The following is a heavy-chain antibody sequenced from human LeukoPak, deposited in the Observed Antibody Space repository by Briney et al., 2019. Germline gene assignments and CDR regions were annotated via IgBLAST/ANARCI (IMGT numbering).Heavy chain of an antibody. Sequence: PSETLSLTCSVSGGSISTYYGTWIRLSAGKGLEWIGRIHPSGSANYNPSLKSRVTMSIDTSKNQFSLKVTSVSAADTGVYYCARAPEFSSGWLLDCWDQGSLVTVSS. CDR1: GGSISTYY. CDR2: IHPSGSA. D-gene: IGHD6-19*01. CDR3: ARAPEFSSGWLLDC. V-gene: IGHV4-4*07. J-gene: IGHJ4*02.